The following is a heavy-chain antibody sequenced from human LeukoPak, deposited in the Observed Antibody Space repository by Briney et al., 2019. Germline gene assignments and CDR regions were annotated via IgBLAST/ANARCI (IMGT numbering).Heavy chain of an antibody. CDR2: IYTSGST. CDR3: ARQGVNEHYYMDV. D-gene: IGHD3-10*01. Sequence: PSETLSLTCTVSGGSISSYYWSWIRQPPGKGLEWIGYIYTSGSTNYNPSLKSRVTISVDTSKNQFSLKLSSVTAADTAVYYCARQGVNEHYYMDVWGKGTTVTVSS. CDR1: GGSISSYY. V-gene: IGHV4-4*09. J-gene: IGHJ6*03.